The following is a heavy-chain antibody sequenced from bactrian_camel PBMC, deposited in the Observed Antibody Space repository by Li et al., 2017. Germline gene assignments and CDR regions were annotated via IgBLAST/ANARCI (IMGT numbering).Heavy chain of an antibody. D-gene: IGHD1*01. CDR1: GFTFSSYW. J-gene: IGHJ4*01. CDR3: VRDGYSY. V-gene: IGHV3S26*01. CDR2: INSDGRMI. Sequence: HVQLVESGGGSVQAGGSLRLSCEASGFTFSSYWMYWARQAPGKGLEWVSSINSDGRMITYGDSLKGRFTISRDNAKNTAYLQMNRLKPEDTAVYYCVRDGYSYWGPGTQVTVS.